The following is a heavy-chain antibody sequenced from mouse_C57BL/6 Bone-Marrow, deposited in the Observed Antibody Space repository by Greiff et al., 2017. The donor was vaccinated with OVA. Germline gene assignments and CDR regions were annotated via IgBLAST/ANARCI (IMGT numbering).Heavy chain of an antibody. V-gene: IGHV1-80*01. J-gene: IGHJ4*01. CDR3: AGITTGTMDY. CDR1: GYAFSSYW. Sequence: LVESGAELVKPGASVKISCKASGYAFSSYWMNWVKQRPGKGLEWIGQIYPGDGDTNYNGKFKGKATLTADKSSSTAYMQLSSLTSEDSAVYFCAGITTGTMDYWGQGTSVTVSS. CDR2: IYPGDGDT. D-gene: IGHD1-1*01.